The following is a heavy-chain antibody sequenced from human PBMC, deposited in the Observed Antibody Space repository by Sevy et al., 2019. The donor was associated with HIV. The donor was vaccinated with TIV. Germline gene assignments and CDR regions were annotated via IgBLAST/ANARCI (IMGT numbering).Heavy chain of an antibody. V-gene: IGHV3-30-3*01. D-gene: IGHD1-1*01. CDR1: GLTFNSHA. CDR2: ISYNGGHT. Sequence: WGSLRLSCKASGLTFNSHAMHWVRQAPGKGLEWVAVISYNGGHTFYGDSVKGRFIISRDNSKNTLYLEMNSLKVEDTALYYCARESGYTVNWSPGDHWGQGTLVTVSS. J-gene: IGHJ4*02. CDR3: ARESGYTVNWSPGDH.